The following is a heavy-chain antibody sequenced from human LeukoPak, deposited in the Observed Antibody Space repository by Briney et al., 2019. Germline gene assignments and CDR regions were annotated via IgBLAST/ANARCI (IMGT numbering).Heavy chain of an antibody. CDR1: RFTFSSYA. V-gene: IGHV3-48*01. CDR3: ASRVGALEY. J-gene: IGHJ4*02. D-gene: IGHD1-26*01. CDR2: ISSSGSAI. Sequence: GGSLRLSCAASRFTFSSYAMSWVRQAPGKGLEWISYISSSGSAIFYADSVKGRFTISRDNAKNSLYLQMSSVRAEDTAVYYCASRVGALEYWGQGTLVTVSS.